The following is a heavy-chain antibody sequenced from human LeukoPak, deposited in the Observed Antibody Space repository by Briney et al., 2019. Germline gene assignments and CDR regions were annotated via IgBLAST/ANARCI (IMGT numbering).Heavy chain of an antibody. CDR1: GGSLSSNNW. Sequence: SETLSLTCAVSGGSLSSNNWWIWVRQPPGKGLEWIGEIYHSGSANYNPSLKSRVTISIDESRNQFSLRLNSVTAADTAVYYCARKTIMITFGGVPDWGQGTLVTVSS. D-gene: IGHD3-16*01. J-gene: IGHJ4*02. V-gene: IGHV4-4*02. CDR3: ARKTIMITFGGVPD. CDR2: IYHSGSA.